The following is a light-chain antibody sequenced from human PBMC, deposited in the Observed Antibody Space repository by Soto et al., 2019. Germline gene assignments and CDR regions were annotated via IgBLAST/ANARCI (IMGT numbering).Light chain of an antibody. V-gene: IGKV1-5*01. CDR1: QSVRSW. CDR2: EAS. J-gene: IGKJ2*01. CDR3: QQYDSYPYT. Sequence: DIQMTQSPSTLSASIGDRVTITCRASQSVRSWLAWYQKRPGKAPGPLIYEASNLESGVPSRFSGSGSGTEFTLTINNLQPGDFATYYCQQYDSYPYTFGQGTKVDIK.